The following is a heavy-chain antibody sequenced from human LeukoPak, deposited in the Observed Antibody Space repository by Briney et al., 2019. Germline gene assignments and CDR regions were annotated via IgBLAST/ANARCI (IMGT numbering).Heavy chain of an antibody. CDR3: ASVGLQLTFDY. Sequence: ASETLSLTCSVSGASINSYYWSWIRQPPGKGLEWIGYIYYSGSTNYNPSLKSRVTISVDTSKNQFSLKLSSVTAADTAVYYCASVGLQLTFDYWGQGTLVTVSS. D-gene: IGHD1-1*01. CDR2: IYYSGST. J-gene: IGHJ4*02. V-gene: IGHV4-59*01. CDR1: GASINSYY.